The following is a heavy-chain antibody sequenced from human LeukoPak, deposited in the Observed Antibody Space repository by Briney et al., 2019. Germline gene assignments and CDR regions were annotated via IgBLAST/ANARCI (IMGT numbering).Heavy chain of an antibody. J-gene: IGHJ4*02. D-gene: IGHD3-10*01. Sequence: PGGSLRLSCAASGFTFSSYSMNWVRQAAGKGLEWVSSISSSSSYIYYADSVKGRFTISRDNAKNSLYLQMNSLRAEDTAVYYCARYGSGSYYNDYWGQGTLVTVSS. CDR3: ARYGSGSYYNDY. CDR1: GFTFSSYS. CDR2: ISSSSSYI. V-gene: IGHV3-21*01.